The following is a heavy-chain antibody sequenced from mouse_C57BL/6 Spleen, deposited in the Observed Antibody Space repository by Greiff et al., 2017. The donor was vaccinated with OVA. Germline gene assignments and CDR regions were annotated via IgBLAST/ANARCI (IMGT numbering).Heavy chain of an antibody. J-gene: IGHJ1*03. CDR3: ARISNWDGWYCDV. CDR1: GYSFTGYY. CDR2: INPSTGGT. V-gene: IGHV1-42*01. D-gene: IGHD4-1*01. Sequence: VQLKQSGPELVKPGASVKISCKASGYSFTGYYMNWVKQSPEKSLEWIGEINPSTGGTTYNQKFKAKATLTVDKSSSTAYMQLKSLTSEDSAVYYCARISNWDGWYCDVWGTGTTVTVSS.